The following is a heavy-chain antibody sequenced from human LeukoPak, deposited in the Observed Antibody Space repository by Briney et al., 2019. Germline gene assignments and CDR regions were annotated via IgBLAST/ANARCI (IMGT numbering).Heavy chain of an antibody. J-gene: IGHJ1*01. Sequence: ASVSVSSTVSGYTLTELSMHWVRQAPGKGLEWMGGFDPEDGETIYAQKFQDRVTMTEDTSTDTAYMELSSLRSEDTAVYYCATTVSQYYDSSGYHRGDGFQHWGQGTLVTVSS. CDR1: GYTLTELS. D-gene: IGHD3-22*01. CDR2: FDPEDGET. V-gene: IGHV1-24*01. CDR3: ATTVSQYYDSSGYHRGDGFQH.